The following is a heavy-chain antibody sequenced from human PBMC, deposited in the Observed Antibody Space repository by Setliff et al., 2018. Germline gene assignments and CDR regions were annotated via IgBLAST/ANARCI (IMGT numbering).Heavy chain of an antibody. CDR3: ARREITFGRPRNWFDP. CDR1: GYNLMNYG. CDR2: ISTYTGKA. V-gene: IGHV1-18*01. Sequence: ASVKVSCKASGYNLMNYGISWVRQAPGQGLEWMGWISTYTGKADYAHNFQDRLTMTTDASTSTAYMELRSLRSDDTAMYYCARREITFGRPRNWFDPWGQGTLVTVSS. J-gene: IGHJ5*02. D-gene: IGHD3-16*01.